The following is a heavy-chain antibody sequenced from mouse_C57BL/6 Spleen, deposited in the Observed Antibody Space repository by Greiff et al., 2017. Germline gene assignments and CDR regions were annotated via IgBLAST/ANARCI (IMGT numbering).Heavy chain of an antibody. CDR1: GFNIKDDY. CDR2: IDPENGDT. V-gene: IGHV14-4*01. CDR3: TPYSNYGFAD. D-gene: IGHD2-5*01. J-gene: IGHJ3*01. Sequence: VQLQQSGAELVRPGASVKLSCTASGFNIKDDYMHWVKQRPEQGLEWIGWIDPENGDTEYASKFQGKATITADTSSNTAYLQLSSLTSEDTAVYYCTPYSNYGFADWGQGTLVTVAA.